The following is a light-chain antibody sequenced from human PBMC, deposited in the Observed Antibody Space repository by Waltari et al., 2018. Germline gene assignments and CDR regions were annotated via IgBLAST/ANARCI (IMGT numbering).Light chain of an antibody. J-gene: IGKJ4*01. V-gene: IGKV3-11*01. CDR2: DAS. Sequence: DIVLTQSPATLSLSPGERATLSCRASQNVRTFLAWYQQQPGQTPRLLSYDASNRAIGIPARFSGSGSGTDVTLTISSLEPEDCAVYYCQQRFDWPLTFGGGTKVEIK. CDR1: QNVRTF. CDR3: QQRFDWPLT.